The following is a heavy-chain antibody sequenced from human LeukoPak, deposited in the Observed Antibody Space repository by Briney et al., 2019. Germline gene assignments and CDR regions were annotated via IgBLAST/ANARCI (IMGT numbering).Heavy chain of an antibody. J-gene: IGHJ4*02. CDR1: GFTFSNYG. CDR3: ANNFDY. Sequence: PGRSLRLSCATSGFTFSNYGMHWVRQAPGKGLEWVAVIWHDGSNKYYADSVKGRSTVSRDNSKNTLYLQMNSLRAEDTAVYYCANNFDYWGQGTLVTVSS. V-gene: IGHV3-33*03. CDR2: IWHDGSNK.